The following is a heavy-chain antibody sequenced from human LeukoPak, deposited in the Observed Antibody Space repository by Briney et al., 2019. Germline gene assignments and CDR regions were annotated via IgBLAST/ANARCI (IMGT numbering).Heavy chain of an antibody. CDR2: ISGSGGST. CDR3: AKDNIAAAGTFDY. J-gene: IGHJ4*02. D-gene: IGHD6-13*01. Sequence: GGSLRLSCAASGFTFSSYWMSWVRQAPGKGLEWVSAISGSGGSTYYADSVKGRFTISRDDSKNTLYLQMNSLRAEDTAVYYCAKDNIAAAGTFDYWGQGTLVTVSS. V-gene: IGHV3-23*01. CDR1: GFTFSSYW.